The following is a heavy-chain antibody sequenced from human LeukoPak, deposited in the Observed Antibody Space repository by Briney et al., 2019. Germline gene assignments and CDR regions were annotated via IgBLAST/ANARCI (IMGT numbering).Heavy chain of an antibody. J-gene: IGHJ5*02. CDR3: AREDRQQLDRRGWFDP. CDR2: INPKSGGT. D-gene: IGHD6-13*01. V-gene: IGHV1-2*02. Sequence: ASVKVSCKASGYTFTGYYIHWVRQVPGQGLEWMGWINPKSGGTNYAQKFQGRVTTTGDTSISTAYMELSRLRSDDTAVYYCAREDRQQLDRRGWFDPWGQGTLVTVSS. CDR1: GYTFTGYY.